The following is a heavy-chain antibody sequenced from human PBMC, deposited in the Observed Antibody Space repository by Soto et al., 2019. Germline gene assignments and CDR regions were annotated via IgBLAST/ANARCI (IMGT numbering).Heavy chain of an antibody. J-gene: IGHJ3*02. CDR3: ARDRDYIWGRKNGDAFDI. D-gene: IGHD3-16*01. V-gene: IGHV3-33*01. CDR1: GFTFSSYG. Sequence: GGSLRLACAASGFTFSSYGMHWVRQAPGKGLEWVAVIWYDGSNKYYADSVKGRFTISRDNSKNTLYLQMNSLRAEDTAVYYCARDRDYIWGRKNGDAFDIWGQGTMVTVSS. CDR2: IWYDGSNK.